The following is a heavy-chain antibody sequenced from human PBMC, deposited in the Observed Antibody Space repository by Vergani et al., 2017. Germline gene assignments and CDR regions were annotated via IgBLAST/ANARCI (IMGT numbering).Heavy chain of an antibody. J-gene: IGHJ4*02. CDR2: ISSSSSYI. Sequence: EVQLVESGGGLVKPGGSLRLSCAASGFTFSSYSMNWVRQAPGKGLEWVSSISSSSSYIYYADSVKGGFTISRDNAKNSLYLQMNSLRAEDTAVYYCARDNIAGGTTNYFDYWGQGTLVTVSS. CDR1: GFTFSSYS. CDR3: ARDNIAGGTTNYFDY. V-gene: IGHV3-21*01. D-gene: IGHD2/OR15-2a*01.